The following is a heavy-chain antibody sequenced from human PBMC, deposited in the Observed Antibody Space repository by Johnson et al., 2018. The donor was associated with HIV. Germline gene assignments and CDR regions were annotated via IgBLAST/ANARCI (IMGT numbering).Heavy chain of an antibody. J-gene: IGHJ3*02. D-gene: IGHD2-15*01. CDR1: GFTFSSYG. Sequence: QVQLVESGGGVVQPGGSLRLSCAASGFTFSSYGMHWVRQAPGKGLEWVAFIRYDGSNKYYADSVKGRFTISRDNSKNTLHLQMNSLKTEDTAVYYCTTDPSGGSPFDIWGQGTMVTVSS. V-gene: IGHV3-30*02. CDR2: IRYDGSNK. CDR3: TTDPSGGSPFDI.